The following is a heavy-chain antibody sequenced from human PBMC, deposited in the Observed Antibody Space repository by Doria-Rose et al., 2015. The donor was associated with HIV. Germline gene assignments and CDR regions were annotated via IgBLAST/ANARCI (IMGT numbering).Heavy chain of an antibody. V-gene: IGHV3-74*01. Sequence: VQLVESGGGLVQPGGSLRLSCAASGFIFSNYWMHWVRQAPGKGLVWVARINSDGSKTDYADSVKGRFTISRDNAKNTLYLQINSLRVEDTAVYYCARDNWNLDYWGRGTLVTVSS. CDR1: GFIFSNYW. CDR2: INSDGSKT. J-gene: IGHJ4*02. CDR3: ARDNWNLDY. D-gene: IGHD1-1*01.